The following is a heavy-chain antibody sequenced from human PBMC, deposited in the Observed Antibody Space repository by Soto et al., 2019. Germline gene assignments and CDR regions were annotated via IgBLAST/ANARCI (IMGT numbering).Heavy chain of an antibody. CDR2: IYYSGST. CDR1: GGSISSYY. D-gene: IGHD2-15*01. J-gene: IGHJ4*02. CDR3: ARSIGEYGGYVDC. Sequence: SETLSLTCTVSGGSISSYYWSWIRQPPGKGLEWIGYIYYSGSTNYNPSLKSRVTISVDTSKNQFSLKLSSVTAADTAVYYCARSIGEYGGYVDCWGQGTLVTVSS. V-gene: IGHV4-59*01.